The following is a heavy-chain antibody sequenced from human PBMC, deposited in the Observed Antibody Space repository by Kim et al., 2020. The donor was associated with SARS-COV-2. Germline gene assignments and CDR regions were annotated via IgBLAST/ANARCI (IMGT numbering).Heavy chain of an antibody. J-gene: IGHJ4*02. CDR3: AKGRAILTSTGDY. D-gene: IGHD3-9*01. CDR2: ISGSGGST. CDR1: GFTFSSHA. V-gene: IGHV3-23*01. Sequence: GGSLRLSCSASGFTFSSHAMRWVRQAPGKGLEWVSAISGSGGSTYHADSVKGPLTISRHNPTNPLYLQMTSLRAEHTAVNYCAKGRAILTSTGDYWGQG.